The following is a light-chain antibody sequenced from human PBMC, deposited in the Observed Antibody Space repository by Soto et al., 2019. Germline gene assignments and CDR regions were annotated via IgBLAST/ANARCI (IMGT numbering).Light chain of an antibody. V-gene: IGKV1-6*01. CDR2: GAS. Sequence: AIQMTQSPSSQSASVGDRVTITCRASQDIRKDLAWYQQKPGKAPQILIYGASTLQTGVASRFSGSGSATDFTLTISSLQPEDSAAYYCLQDYNYPFTFGQGTKVDIK. J-gene: IGKJ2*01. CDR3: LQDYNYPFT. CDR1: QDIRKD.